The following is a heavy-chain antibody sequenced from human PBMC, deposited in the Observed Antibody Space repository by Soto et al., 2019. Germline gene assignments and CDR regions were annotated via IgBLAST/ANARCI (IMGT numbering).Heavy chain of an antibody. D-gene: IGHD2-21*02. CDR2: IFPADSEA. Sequence: PXEALAISFPCIGSHFIDYWFVWVLDMPGKSLEWTGIIFPADSEARFSQPFQGQVTMSVEKSTSTAYLLWRSLKASDSGMYFCVRRGHVASTARAFEMWGQGTMVTV. CDR1: GSHFIDYW. J-gene: IGHJ3*02. CDR3: VRRGHVASTARAFEM. V-gene: IGHV5-51*01.